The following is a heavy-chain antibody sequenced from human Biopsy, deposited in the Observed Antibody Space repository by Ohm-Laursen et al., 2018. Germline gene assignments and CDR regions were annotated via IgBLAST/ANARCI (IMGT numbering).Heavy chain of an antibody. CDR3: AGGRRTSGWPYFAN. V-gene: IGHV4-61*01. J-gene: IGHJ4*02. D-gene: IGHD6-19*01. CDR1: GDSLSSGPDN. CDR2: IYSGGNT. Sequence: SETLSLTCTVSGDSLSSGPDNWSWIRQPPGQGLEYIGFIYSGGNTNYNPSLQNRVTMSVDTSRNQFSLKLSSVIAADTAVYYCAGGRRTSGWPYFANWGQGTLVIVSS.